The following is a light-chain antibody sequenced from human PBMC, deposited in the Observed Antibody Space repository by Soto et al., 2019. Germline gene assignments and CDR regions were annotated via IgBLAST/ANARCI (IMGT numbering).Light chain of an antibody. CDR1: QSVSSTY. Sequence: EIVLTQSPGTLSLSPGEGATLSCRASQSVSSTYLAWYQQKPGQAPRLLIYGASSRDTGIPDRFSGSASGTDFTLTISRLEPEDFAVYYCQQYGSSPPMYTFGQGTKLEIK. V-gene: IGKV3-20*01. J-gene: IGKJ2*01. CDR2: GAS. CDR3: QQYGSSPPMYT.